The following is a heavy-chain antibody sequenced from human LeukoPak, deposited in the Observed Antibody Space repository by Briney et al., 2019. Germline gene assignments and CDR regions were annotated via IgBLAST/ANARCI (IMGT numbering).Heavy chain of an antibody. J-gene: IGHJ5*02. CDR3: ARDSPGDYALESWFDP. Sequence: SETLSLTCTVSGGSISSSSYYWAWIRQPPGKGLEWIGSIYYGGSTYYNSSLKSRVTISVDISKNQFSLKVSPVTAADTAVYYCARDSPGDYALESWFDPWGQGTLVTVSS. CDR2: IYYGGST. D-gene: IGHD4-17*01. CDR1: GGSISSSSYY. V-gene: IGHV4-39*07.